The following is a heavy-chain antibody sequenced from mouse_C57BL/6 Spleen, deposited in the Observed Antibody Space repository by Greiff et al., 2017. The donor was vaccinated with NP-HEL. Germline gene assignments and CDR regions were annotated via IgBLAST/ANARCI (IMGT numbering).Heavy chain of an antibody. V-gene: IGHV5-9-1*02. CDR2: ISSGGDYI. Sequence: EVKLMESGEGLVKPGGSLKLSCAASGFTFSSYAMSWVRQTPEKRLEWVAYISSGGDYIYYADTVKGRFTISRDNARNTLYLQMSSLKSEDTAMDYCTRANETGADYWGQGTTLTVSS. J-gene: IGHJ2*01. CDR1: GFTFSSYA. CDR3: TRANETGADY. D-gene: IGHD4-1*01.